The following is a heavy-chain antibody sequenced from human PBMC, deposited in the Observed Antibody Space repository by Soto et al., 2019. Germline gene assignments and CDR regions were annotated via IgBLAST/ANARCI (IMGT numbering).Heavy chain of an antibody. V-gene: IGHV5-51*01. D-gene: IGHD6-13*01. CDR2: IYPGDSET. CDR1: GYSFTTYR. CDR3: ARQRIEAAFDAFDI. J-gene: IGHJ3*02. Sequence: VQLVQSGAEVKKPGESLKISCKGSGYSFTTYRIGWIRQMPGKGLEWMGIIYPGDSETRYSPPFQGQVTISADKSNTTAYLQWSGLKASDTSMYYCARQRIEAAFDAFDIWGQGTMVTVSS.